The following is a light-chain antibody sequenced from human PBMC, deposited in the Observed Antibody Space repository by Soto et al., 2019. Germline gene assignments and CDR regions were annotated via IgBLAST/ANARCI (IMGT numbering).Light chain of an antibody. J-gene: IGKJ1*01. CDR3: QHYNSYSEA. CDR2: KAS. Sequence: DIQMTQSPSTLSASVGDRVTIICRASQSISNWLAWYQQKPGKAPKLLIYKASTLKSGVPSRFSGSGSGTEFTLTISSLQPDDFATYYCQHYNSYSEAFGQGTKVDIK. V-gene: IGKV1-5*03. CDR1: QSISNW.